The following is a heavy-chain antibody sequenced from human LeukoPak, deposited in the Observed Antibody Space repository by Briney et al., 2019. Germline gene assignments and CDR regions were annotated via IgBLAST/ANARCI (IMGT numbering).Heavy chain of an antibody. Sequence: PGGSLRLSCAASGFSFSSYGMHWVRQAPGKGLEWVAFIRYDEGNKYYADSVKGRFTISRDNSKNMVYLQMKSLRPEDTAVYYCAKGGSRSTFQLVPAAKGFMMDVWGKGTTVTISS. CDR2: IRYDEGNK. D-gene: IGHD2-2*01. V-gene: IGHV3-30*02. J-gene: IGHJ6*04. CDR3: AKGGSRSTFQLVPAAKGFMMDV. CDR1: GFSFSSYG.